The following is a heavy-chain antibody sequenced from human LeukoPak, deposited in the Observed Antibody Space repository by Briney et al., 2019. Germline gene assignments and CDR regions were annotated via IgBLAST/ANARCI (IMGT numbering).Heavy chain of an antibody. J-gene: IGHJ3*02. CDR1: GYTFTSYG. V-gene: IGHV1-18*01. CDR2: ISAYNGNT. Sequence: ASVKVSCKASGYTFTSYGISWVRQAPGQGLEWMGWISAYNGNTNYAQKLQGRVTMTTDTSTSTAYTELRSLRSDDTAVYYCARIIAAAAILAFDIWGQGTMVTVSS. CDR3: ARIIAAAAILAFDI. D-gene: IGHD6-13*01.